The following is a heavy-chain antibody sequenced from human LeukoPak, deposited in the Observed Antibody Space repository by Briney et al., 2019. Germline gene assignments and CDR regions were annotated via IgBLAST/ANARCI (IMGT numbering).Heavy chain of an antibody. CDR1: GGSISSHY. V-gene: IGHV4-59*11. CDR3: ARGSYDFWSGYSTPYYFDY. CDR2: IYYGGST. Sequence: PSETLSLTCTVSGGSISSHYWSWIRQPPGKGLEWIGYIYYGGSTNYNPSLKSRVTISVDTSKNQFSLKLSSVTAADTAVYYCARGSYDFWSGYSTPYYFDYWGQGTLVTVSS. D-gene: IGHD3-3*01. J-gene: IGHJ4*02.